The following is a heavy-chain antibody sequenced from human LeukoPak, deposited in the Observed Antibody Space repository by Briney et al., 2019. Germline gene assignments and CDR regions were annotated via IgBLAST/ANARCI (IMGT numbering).Heavy chain of an antibody. CDR1: GGSISSSSYY. V-gene: IGHV4-39*07. CDR2: IYYSGST. Sequence: SETLSLTCTVSGGSISSSSYYWGWIRQPPGKGLEWIGSIYYSGSTYYNPSLKSRVTISVDTSKNQFSPKLSSVTAADTAVYYCARGTYYYGSGSLHHWGQGTLVTVSS. D-gene: IGHD3-10*01. J-gene: IGHJ5*02. CDR3: ARGTYYYGSGSLHH.